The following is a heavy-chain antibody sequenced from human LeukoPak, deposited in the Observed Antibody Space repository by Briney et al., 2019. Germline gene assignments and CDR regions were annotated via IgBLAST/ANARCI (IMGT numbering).Heavy chain of an antibody. V-gene: IGHV1-2*02. CDR1: VYTFTDSC. J-gene: IGHJ4*02. CDR2: INPNAGDT. CDR3: TREGRVGVPFDY. D-gene: IGHD2-15*01. Sequence: GASVKVSCKTSVYTFTDSCMHWVRQAPGQGLEWIRWINPNAGDTTYAQGFHGRVTMTRDTSITTVYMELNSLKLGDTAVYYCTREGRVGVPFDYWGQGTLVTVSS.